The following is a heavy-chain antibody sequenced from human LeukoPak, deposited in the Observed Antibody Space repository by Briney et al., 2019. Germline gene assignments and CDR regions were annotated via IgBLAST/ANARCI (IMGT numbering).Heavy chain of an antibody. CDR3: ARARRIVVVPAASRDNYYYYMDV. CDR2: MSPNSGNT. CDR1: GYTFTSYD. V-gene: IGHV1-8*03. J-gene: IGHJ6*03. Sequence: ASVKVSCKASGYTFTSYDTNWVRQATGQGLEWLGWMSPNSGNTGYAQKFQGRVTITRNTSISTAYMELSSLRSEDTAVYYCARARRIVVVPAASRDNYYYYMDVWSKGTTVTVSS. D-gene: IGHD2-2*01.